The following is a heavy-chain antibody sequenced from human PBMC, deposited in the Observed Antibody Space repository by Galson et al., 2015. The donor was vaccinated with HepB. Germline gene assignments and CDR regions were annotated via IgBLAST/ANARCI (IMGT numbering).Heavy chain of an antibody. CDR1: GFTFSSYS. CDR3: ARGRKPDIVVIPPGN. V-gene: IGHV3-21*01. J-gene: IGHJ1*01. D-gene: IGHD2-2*01. Sequence: SLRLSCAASGFTFSSYSMNWVRQAPGKGLEWVSSISSSRSYIYYADSVKGRFTISRDNARNSLYLQMNSLRAEDTAVYYCARGRKPDIVVIPPGNWGQGTLVTVSS. CDR2: ISSSRSYI.